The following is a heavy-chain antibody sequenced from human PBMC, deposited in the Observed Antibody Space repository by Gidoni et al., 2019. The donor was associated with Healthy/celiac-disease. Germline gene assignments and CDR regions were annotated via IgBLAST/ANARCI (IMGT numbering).Heavy chain of an antibody. J-gene: IGHJ4*02. CDR1: GFTFSSYG. CDR2: ISYDGSNK. CDR3: AKDRLAVAGYFDY. D-gene: IGHD6-19*01. Sequence: QVQLVESGGGVVQPGRSLRLSCAASGFTFSSYGMHWVRQAPGKGLEVVAVISYDGSNKYYADSVKGRVTISRDNSKNTLYLQMNSLRAEDTAVYYCAKDRLAVAGYFDYWGQGTLVTVSS. V-gene: IGHV3-30*18.